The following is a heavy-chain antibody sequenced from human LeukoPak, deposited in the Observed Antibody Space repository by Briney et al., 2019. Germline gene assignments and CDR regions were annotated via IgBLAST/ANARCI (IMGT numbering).Heavy chain of an antibody. CDR3: ARGGDGYNYFDY. Sequence: SETMSPTCTVSGSSISINYWSWVRQPAGKGLEWIGRIYASGSPNYNPSLKSRVTMSVDTSKNQFSLKLSSVTAADTAVYYCARGGDGYNYFDYWGQGTLVTVSS. CDR2: IYASGSP. J-gene: IGHJ4*02. D-gene: IGHD5-24*01. CDR1: GSSISINY. V-gene: IGHV4-4*07.